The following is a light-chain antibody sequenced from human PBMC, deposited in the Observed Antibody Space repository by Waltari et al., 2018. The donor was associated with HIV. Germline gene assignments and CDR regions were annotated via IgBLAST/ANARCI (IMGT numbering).Light chain of an antibody. J-gene: IGLJ2*01. V-gene: IGLV2-8*01. CDR2: EVN. CDR1: SRDVGRYDF. CDR3: SSYAGINPVI. Sequence: SALTQPPSASGSLGQSVTISCTGSSRDVGRYDFASWYQQHPGHPPKLLIFEVNKRPSGVPDRFSGSKSGNTASLTVSGLQAEDEAEYSCSSYAGINPVIFGGGTTLTVL.